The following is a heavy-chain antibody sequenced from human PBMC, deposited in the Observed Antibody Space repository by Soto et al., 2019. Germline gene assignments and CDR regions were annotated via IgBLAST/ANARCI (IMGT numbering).Heavy chain of an antibody. J-gene: IGHJ6*02. V-gene: IGHV1-18*01. CDR1: GYTFTRYG. Sequence: QVQLVQSGAEVKNPGASVKVSCKASGYTFTRYGIGWARQAPAQGLGWMGWINTYNGNRNYAQNVQGIVTLTTDTSTSTAYMELRSLRSNDTAIYYCAMVDVYVTPSPQDVWGQGTTVIVSS. D-gene: IGHD3-16*01. CDR3: AMVDVYVTPSPQDV. CDR2: INTYNGNR.